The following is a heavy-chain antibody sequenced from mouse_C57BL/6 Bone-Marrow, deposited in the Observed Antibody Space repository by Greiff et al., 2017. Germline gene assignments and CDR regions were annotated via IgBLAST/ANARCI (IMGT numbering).Heavy chain of an antibody. V-gene: IGHV1-64*01. CDR3: ARRWLRRRFAY. Sequence: QVQLQQPGAELVKPGASVTLSCKASGYTFTSYWMHWVKQRPGQGLEWIGMIHPNSGSTNYNEKFKSKATLTVDKSSSTAYMQLSSLTSVDSAVFYCARRWLRRRFAYWGRGTLVTVSA. CDR1: GYTFTSYW. CDR2: IHPNSGST. J-gene: IGHJ3*01. D-gene: IGHD2-2*01.